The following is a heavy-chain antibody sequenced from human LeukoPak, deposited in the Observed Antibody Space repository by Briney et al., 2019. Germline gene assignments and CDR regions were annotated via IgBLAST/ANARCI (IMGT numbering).Heavy chain of an antibody. D-gene: IGHD2-2*02. V-gene: IGHV1-3*01. CDR2: INAGSGDT. CDR1: GYTFTSYA. CDR3: ARSWRIVVVPAAIPLDY. Sequence: GASVKVSCKASGYTFTSYAMHWVRQAPGQRLEWMGWINAGSGDTKYSQKFQGRATITRDTSASTAYMELSSLRSEDTAVYYCARSWRIVVVPAAIPLDYWGQGTLVTVSS. J-gene: IGHJ4*02.